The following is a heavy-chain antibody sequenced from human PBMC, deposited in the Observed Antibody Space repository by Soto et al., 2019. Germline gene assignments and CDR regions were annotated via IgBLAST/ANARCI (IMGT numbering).Heavy chain of an antibody. D-gene: IGHD3-22*01. CDR1: GCTFSSYA. CDR3: ARGYYDRSGLFDY. J-gene: IGHJ4*02. V-gene: IGHV3-23*01. CDR2: ISGSGGSS. Sequence: PGGSLRLSCAASGCTFSSYALTWVRQPPGKGLEWVSSISGSGGSSYYADSVKGRFTISRDNSKNTLYLQMNSLRAEDTAVYYCARGYYDRSGLFDYWGQGAVVTVSS.